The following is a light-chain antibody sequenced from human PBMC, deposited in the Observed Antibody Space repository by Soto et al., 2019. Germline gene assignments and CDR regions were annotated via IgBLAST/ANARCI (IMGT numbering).Light chain of an antibody. CDR2: AAS. V-gene: IGKV1-39*01. CDR1: QDIRIS. CDR3: QQSYRTPRT. J-gene: IGKJ5*01. Sequence: DIQMTQSPSAMSASVGDRVTVPCRASQDIRISLAWYQQKPGKAPKIMSEAASSLQRGVPSRFSGSGSGTDFPLTISSLQPEDVATYYCQQSYRTPRTFGQGTRLEIK.